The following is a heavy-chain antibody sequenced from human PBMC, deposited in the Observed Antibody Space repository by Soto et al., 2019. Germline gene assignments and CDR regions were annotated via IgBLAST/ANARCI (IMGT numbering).Heavy chain of an antibody. CDR1: GFDFSSFS. V-gene: IGHV3-48*02. D-gene: IGHD5-12*01. Sequence: QLVESGGGLVQPGGSLRLSCAASGFDFSSFSMNWVRQAPGKGLVWVSYISSTTTTIYYADSVKGPFTISRDSAENSLYLQMTSLRNEDTAVYYCTRDPLRVAISQTDGMDVWGHGTTVTVSS. CDR2: ISSTTTTI. CDR3: TRDPLRVAISQTDGMDV. J-gene: IGHJ6*02.